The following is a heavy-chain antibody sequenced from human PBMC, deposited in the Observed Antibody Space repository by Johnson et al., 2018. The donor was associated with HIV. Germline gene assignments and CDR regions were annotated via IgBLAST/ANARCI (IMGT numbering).Heavy chain of an antibody. Sequence: EQLVESGGGLVKPGGSLTLSCAASGFTFSNAWMNWVRQAPGKGLEWVGRIKSKSDGGTTDYGAPVKGRFTISRDDSKNRVYLQMNSLKPEDTAVYYCTSPWDHFDGISSVWVSGHGFDIWGHGTMVTVSS. CDR3: TSPWDHFDGISSVWVSGHGFDI. J-gene: IGHJ3*02. D-gene: IGHD3-9*01. CDR2: IKSKSDGGTT. V-gene: IGHV3-15*01. CDR1: GFTFSNAW.